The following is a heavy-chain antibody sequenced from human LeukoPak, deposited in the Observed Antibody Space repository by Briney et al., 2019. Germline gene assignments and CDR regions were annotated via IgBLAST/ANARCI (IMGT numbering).Heavy chain of an antibody. Sequence: ASVKVSCKASGYTFTSYDINWVRQATGQGLEWMGIINPSGGSTSYAQKFQGRVTMTRDTSTSTVYMELSSLRSEDTAVYYCARGLRYYYGSGDPAVDIWGQGTMVTVSS. J-gene: IGHJ3*02. CDR3: ARGLRYYYGSGDPAVDI. V-gene: IGHV1-46*01. D-gene: IGHD3-10*01. CDR1: GYTFTSYD. CDR2: INPSGGST.